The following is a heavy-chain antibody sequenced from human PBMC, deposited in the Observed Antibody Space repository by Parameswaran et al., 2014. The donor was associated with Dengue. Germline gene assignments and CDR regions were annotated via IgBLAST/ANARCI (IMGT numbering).Heavy chain of an antibody. Sequence: RWIRQPPGKGLEWVANIKQDGSEKYYVDSVKGRFTISRDNAKNSLYLQMNSLRAEDTAVYYCAREQWLAPPVLDYWGQGTLVTVSS. D-gene: IGHD6-19*01. V-gene: IGHV3-7*01. CDR3: AREQWLAPPVLDY. CDR2: IKQDGSEK. J-gene: IGHJ4*02.